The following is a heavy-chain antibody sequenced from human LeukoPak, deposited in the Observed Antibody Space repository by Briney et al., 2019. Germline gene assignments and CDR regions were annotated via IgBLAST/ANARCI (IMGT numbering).Heavy chain of an antibody. CDR2: IYYSGST. CDR3: ARYGSGSYLLDY. Sequence: PSETLSLTCTVPGGSISSGDYYWSWIRQPPGKGLEWIGYIYYSGSTYYNPSLKSRVTISVDTSKNQFSLKLSSVTAADTAVYYCARYGSGSYLLDYWGQGTLVTVSS. CDR1: GGSISSGDYY. D-gene: IGHD3-10*01. J-gene: IGHJ4*02. V-gene: IGHV4-30-4*01.